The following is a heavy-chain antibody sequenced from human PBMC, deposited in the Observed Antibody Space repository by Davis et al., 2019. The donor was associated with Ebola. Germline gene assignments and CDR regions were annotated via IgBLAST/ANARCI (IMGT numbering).Heavy chain of an antibody. CDR1: GGSISSYY. V-gene: IGHV4-59*08. J-gene: IGHJ5*02. Sequence: SETLSLTCTVSGGSISSYYWSWIRQPPGKGLEWIGYIYYSGSTNYNPSLKSRVTISVDTSKNQFSLKLSSVTAADTAVYYCARHRITMVQGARNNWFDPWGQGTLVTVSS. CDR2: IYYSGST. D-gene: IGHD3-10*01. CDR3: ARHRITMVQGARNNWFDP.